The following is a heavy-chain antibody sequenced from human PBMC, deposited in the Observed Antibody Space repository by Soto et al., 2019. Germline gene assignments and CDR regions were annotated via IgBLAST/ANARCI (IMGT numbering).Heavy chain of an antibody. CDR3: ARGGPPTGTRPLGY. CDR2: NSAYNGNT. V-gene: IGHV1-18*01. Sequence: ASENVTCKASGYTFPCYGISWVRQAPGQGLEWMGWNSAYNGNTNYAQKLQGRVTMTTDTSTSTAYMELRSLRSDDTAVSYCARGGPPTGTRPLGYWGKETLVTVSS. J-gene: IGHJ4*02. CDR1: GYTFPCYG. D-gene: IGHD1-7*01.